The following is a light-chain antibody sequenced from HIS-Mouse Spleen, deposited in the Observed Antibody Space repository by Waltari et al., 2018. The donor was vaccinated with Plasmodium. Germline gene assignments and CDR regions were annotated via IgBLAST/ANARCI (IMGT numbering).Light chain of an antibody. CDR3: SSYAGSNNLV. CDR2: EVS. CDR1: LRHVGGYNY. V-gene: IGLV2-8*01. J-gene: IGLJ2*01. Sequence: QSALTQPPSASGSPGQSVTISCTGTLRHVGGYNYVSWYQQHPGKAPKLMIYEVSKRPSGVPDRFSGSKSGNTASLTVSGLQAEDEADYYCSSYAGSNNLVFGGGTKLTVL.